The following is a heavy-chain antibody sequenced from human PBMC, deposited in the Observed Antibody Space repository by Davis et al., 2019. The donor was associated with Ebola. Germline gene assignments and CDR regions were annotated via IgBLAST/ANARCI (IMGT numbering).Heavy chain of an antibody. D-gene: IGHD3-10*01. CDR2: INPNSGGA. CDR1: GYTFTGYY. CDR3: ARGSIWFREFTSFDY. V-gene: IGHV1-2*02. Sequence: ASVKVSCKASGYTFTGYYMNWVRQAPGQGLEWMGWINPNSGGANYAQRFQGRVTMTRDTSISTAYMEVARLTSDDTAVYYCARGSIWFREFTSFDYWGQGTLVTVSS. J-gene: IGHJ4*02.